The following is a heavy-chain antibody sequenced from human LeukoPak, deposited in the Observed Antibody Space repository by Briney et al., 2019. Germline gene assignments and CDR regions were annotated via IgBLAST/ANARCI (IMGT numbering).Heavy chain of an antibody. CDR3: ARYEEYTGSYGGSYFDY. CDR1: GFTFSNYG. Sequence: GRSQRLSCAASGFTFSNYGMHWVRQAPGKGLEWVAVIWYDGSNKDYADSVKGRITISRDNSKNTLYLQMNSLRAEDTAVYYCARYEEYTGSYGGSYFDYWGQGTLVTVSS. J-gene: IGHJ4*02. V-gene: IGHV3-33*01. D-gene: IGHD1-26*01. CDR2: IWYDGSNK.